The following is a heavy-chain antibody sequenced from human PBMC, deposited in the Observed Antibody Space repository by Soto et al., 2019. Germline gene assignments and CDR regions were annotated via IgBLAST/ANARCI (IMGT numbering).Heavy chain of an antibody. V-gene: IGHV3-23*01. D-gene: IGHD3-10*01. Sequence: EVQLLESGGALVQPGGSLRLSCAASGFTFSSYAMYWVRQAPGKGLEWVSTISNSGNTYYADSVEGRFTISRDNSKNTLYLQMNSLRAEDTAVYYCAKTKFRGVVVNVWGQGTTVTFSS. CDR2: ISNSGNT. J-gene: IGHJ6*02. CDR1: GFTFSSYA. CDR3: AKTKFRGVVVNV.